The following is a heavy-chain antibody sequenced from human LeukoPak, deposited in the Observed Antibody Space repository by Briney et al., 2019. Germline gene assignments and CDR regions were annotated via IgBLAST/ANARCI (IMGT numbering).Heavy chain of an antibody. CDR1: GFTFSSYC. CDR2: INSDGSST. D-gene: IGHD6-13*01. Sequence: PGGSLRLSCAASGFTFSSYCMHWVRQAPGKGLVWVSRINSDGSSTSYADSVKGRFTVSRDNAKNTLYLQMNSLRAEDTAVYYCAREDPKQQPDKGDYWGQGTLVTVSS. CDR3: AREDPKQQPDKGDY. V-gene: IGHV3-74*01. J-gene: IGHJ4*02.